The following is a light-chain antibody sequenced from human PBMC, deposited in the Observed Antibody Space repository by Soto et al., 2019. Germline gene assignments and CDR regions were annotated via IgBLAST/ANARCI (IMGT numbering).Light chain of an antibody. CDR3: QQYNNWPIT. CDR2: AAS. J-gene: IGKJ5*01. CDR1: QSVSSSY. Sequence: TLSPGSLSLSPGERATLSCRASQSVSSSYLVWCQQKPGQAPRLLIYAASTTATGVPARFSGSGSGTEFTLTISSLQSEDFAVYYRQQYNNWPITFGQGTRLEI. V-gene: IGKV3-15*01.